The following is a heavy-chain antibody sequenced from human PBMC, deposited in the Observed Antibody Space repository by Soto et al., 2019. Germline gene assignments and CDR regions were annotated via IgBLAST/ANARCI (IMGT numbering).Heavy chain of an antibody. CDR2: IKSKTDGGTT. J-gene: IGHJ6*02. CDR3: TTDPYYYDSSGPLYYYYGMDV. Sequence: LRLSCAASGFTFSNAWMSWVRQAPGKGLEWVGRIKSKTDGGTTDYAAPVKGRFTISRDDSKNTLYLQMNSLKTEDTAVYYCTTDPYYYDSSGPLYYYYGMDVWGQGTTVTVSS. V-gene: IGHV3-15*01. CDR1: GFTFSNAW. D-gene: IGHD3-22*01.